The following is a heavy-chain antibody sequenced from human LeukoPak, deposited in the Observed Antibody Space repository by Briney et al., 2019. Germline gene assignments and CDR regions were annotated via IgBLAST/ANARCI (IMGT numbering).Heavy chain of an antibody. CDR1: GFTFSSYN. V-gene: IGHV3-48*01. Sequence: GGSLRLSCAASGFTFSSYNMNWVRQTPGKGVEWVSYSSSSGSTIYYADSVKGRFTVSRDNDKNSLYLQMNSLRAEDTAVYYCARDLGYNYGYYFDFWGQGTLVTVSS. CDR3: ARDLGYNYGYYFDF. D-gene: IGHD5-18*01. J-gene: IGHJ4*02. CDR2: SSSSGSTI.